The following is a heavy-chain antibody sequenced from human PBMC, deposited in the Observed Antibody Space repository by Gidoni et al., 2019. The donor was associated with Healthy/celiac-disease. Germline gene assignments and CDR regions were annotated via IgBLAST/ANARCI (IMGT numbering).Heavy chain of an antibody. Sequence: EVQLVESGGGLIQPGGSLRLSCAASGFPVRSNYMSWVRQAPGKGLEWVSVIDSGGSTYYADSVKGRFTISRDNSKNTLYLQMNSLRAEDTAVYYCARPFGMVRGVKDGMDVWGQGTTVTVSS. CDR3: ARPFGMVRGVKDGMDV. D-gene: IGHD3-10*01. CDR1: GFPVRSNY. CDR2: IDSGGST. V-gene: IGHV3-53*01. J-gene: IGHJ6*02.